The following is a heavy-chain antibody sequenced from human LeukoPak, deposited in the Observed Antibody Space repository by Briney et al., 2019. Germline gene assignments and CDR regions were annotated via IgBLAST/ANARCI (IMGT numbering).Heavy chain of an antibody. Sequence: GGSLRLSCAASGFTFSSYSMNWVRQAPGKGLEWVSSISSSSSYIYYADSVKGRFTISRDNAKNSLYLQMNSLRAEDTAVYYCARVRDIVATMGNAFDIWGQGTMVTVSS. CDR1: GFTFSSYS. CDR2: ISSSSSYI. J-gene: IGHJ3*02. CDR3: ARVRDIVATMGNAFDI. V-gene: IGHV3-21*01. D-gene: IGHD5-12*01.